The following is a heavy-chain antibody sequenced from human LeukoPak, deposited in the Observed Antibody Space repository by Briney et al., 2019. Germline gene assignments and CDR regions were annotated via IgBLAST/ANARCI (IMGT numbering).Heavy chain of an antibody. D-gene: IGHD3-9*01. V-gene: IGHV4-59*01. J-gene: IGHJ4*02. CDR1: GGSISSYY. Sequence: SETLSLTCTVSGGSISSYYWSWIRQPPGKGLEWNGYIYYSGSTNYNPSLKSRVTISVDTSKNQFSLKLSSVTAADTAVYYCARENSYYDILTGYYTATSYFDYWGQGTLVTVSS. CDR3: ARENSYYDILTGYYTATSYFDY. CDR2: IYYSGST.